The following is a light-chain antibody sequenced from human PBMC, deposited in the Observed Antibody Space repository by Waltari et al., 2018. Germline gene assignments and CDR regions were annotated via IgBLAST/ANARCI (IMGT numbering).Light chain of an antibody. Sequence: QSALSQPASVSASPGQSITISCTETSSDIGPYNYVSWYQQHPGKAPKLVIYDVSQRPSGGSTRFSGSKSGKTASLTISGLQAEDEADYYCNSYLTSTSSVIFGGGTKLTVL. CDR3: NSYLTSTSSVI. J-gene: IGLJ2*01. V-gene: IGLV2-14*03. CDR1: SSDIGPYNY. CDR2: DVS.